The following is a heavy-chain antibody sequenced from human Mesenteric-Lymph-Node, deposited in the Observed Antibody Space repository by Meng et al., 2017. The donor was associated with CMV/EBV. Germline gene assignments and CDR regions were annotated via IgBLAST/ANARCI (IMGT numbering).Heavy chain of an antibody. D-gene: IGHD3-3*01. Sequence: SLKISCATSGFTFDDYALHWVRQAPGKGLEWVSGISWNRDKIGYADSVKGRFTISRDNAENSLYLQMNSLRAEDTAVYYCARESQYDFWSGYGYWGQGTLVTVSS. J-gene: IGHJ4*02. CDR2: ISWNRDKI. CDR3: ARESQYDFWSGYGY. CDR1: GFTFDDYA. V-gene: IGHV3-9*01.